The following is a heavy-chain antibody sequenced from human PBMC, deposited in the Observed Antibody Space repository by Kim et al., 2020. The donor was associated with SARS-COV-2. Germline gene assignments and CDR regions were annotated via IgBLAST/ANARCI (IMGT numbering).Heavy chain of an antibody. CDR3: ARQRAIDY. CDR2: GREK. V-gene: IGHV3-7*03. J-gene: IGHJ4*02. Sequence: GREKYYVDSVKGRFTISRDNAKNSLYLEINSLRVEDTAVYHCARQRAIDYWGQGTLVTVSS. D-gene: IGHD6-25*01.